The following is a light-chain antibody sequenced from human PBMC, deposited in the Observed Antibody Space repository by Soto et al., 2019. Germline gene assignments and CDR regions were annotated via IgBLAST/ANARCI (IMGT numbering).Light chain of an antibody. CDR1: QSLGQS. Sequence: EILMTQSPATLSVSPGDSATLSCRASQSLGQSIALYQQRAGQAPRLLIYGASTRATGIPARFSGSGSGTEFTLTISSLQSEDFAVYYCQQYKSWPPFTFGQGTRLEIK. CDR3: QQYKSWPPFT. CDR2: GAS. J-gene: IGKJ5*01. V-gene: IGKV3-15*01.